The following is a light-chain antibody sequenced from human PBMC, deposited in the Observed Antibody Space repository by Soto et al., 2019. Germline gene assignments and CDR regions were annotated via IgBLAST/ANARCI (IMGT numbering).Light chain of an antibody. CDR2: EVS. CDR1: NSDVGGYNY. J-gene: IGLJ1*01. Sequence: SVLTQPASVSGSPGQSITISCTGTNSDVGGYNYVSWYQQHPGKVPKLMIYEVSNRPSGVSNRFSGSKSGNTASLTISGLQAEDEADYYCSSFTSTSTYVFGTGTKVTVL. V-gene: IGLV2-14*01. CDR3: SSFTSTSTYV.